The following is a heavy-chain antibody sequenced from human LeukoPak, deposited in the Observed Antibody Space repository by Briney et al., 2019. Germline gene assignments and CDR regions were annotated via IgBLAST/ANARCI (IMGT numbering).Heavy chain of an antibody. J-gene: IGHJ6*02. Sequence: SETLSLTCTVSGGSISSYYWSWIRQPPGKGLEWIGYIYYSGSTNYNPSLKSRVTISVDTSKNQFSLKLSSVTAADTAVYYCARPRYYGSGSYYNYYGMDVWGQGTTVTVSS. V-gene: IGHV4-59*08. CDR1: GGSISSYY. CDR3: ARPRYYGSGSYYNYYGMDV. CDR2: IYYSGST. D-gene: IGHD3-10*01.